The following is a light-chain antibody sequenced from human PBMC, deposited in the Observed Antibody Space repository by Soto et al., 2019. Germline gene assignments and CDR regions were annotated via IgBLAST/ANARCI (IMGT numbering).Light chain of an antibody. V-gene: IGKV3D-15*01. J-gene: IGKJ5*01. Sequence: EVVLTQSPVTLSLSPGERATLSCRASQSFRGLLAWYQQKPGQAPRLLIYDAYNRATGIPPRFSGSGSGTEFTLTISSLQSEDFAVYYCQQYNNWPRITFGQGTRLEIK. CDR1: QSFRGL. CDR2: DAY. CDR3: QQYNNWPRIT.